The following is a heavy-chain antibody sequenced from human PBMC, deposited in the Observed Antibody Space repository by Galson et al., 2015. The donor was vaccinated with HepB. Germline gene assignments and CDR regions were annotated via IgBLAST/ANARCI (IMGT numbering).Heavy chain of an antibody. J-gene: IGHJ4*02. CDR3: FSGYSYGYPFDY. CDR2: IKSKTDVDGATT. CDR1: GFTFINAW. D-gene: IGHD5-18*01. V-gene: IGHV3-15*01. Sequence: SLRLSCAGSGFTFINAWMTWVRQAPGKGLEWVGRIKSKTDVDGATTDYAAPVKGRFAISRDDSKNTVYLQMHSLKTEDTAMYYCFSGYSYGYPFDYWGQGTLVTVSS.